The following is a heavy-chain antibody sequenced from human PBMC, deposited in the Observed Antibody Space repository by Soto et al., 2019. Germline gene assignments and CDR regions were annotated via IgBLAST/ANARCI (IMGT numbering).Heavy chain of an antibody. J-gene: IGHJ5*02. V-gene: IGHV3-23*01. Sequence: PGGSLRLSCAASGFTFSSYAMSWVPQAPGKGLEWVSAISGSGGSTYYADSVKGRFTISRDNSKNTLYLQMNSLRAEDTAVYYCAKDAPRSKMYSSSWYEENWFDPWGQGTLVTVSS. CDR2: ISGSGGST. D-gene: IGHD6-13*01. CDR1: GFTFSSYA. CDR3: AKDAPRSKMYSSSWYEENWFDP.